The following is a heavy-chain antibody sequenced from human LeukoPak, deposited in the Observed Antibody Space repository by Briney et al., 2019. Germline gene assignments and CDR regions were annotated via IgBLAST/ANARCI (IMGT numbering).Heavy chain of an antibody. D-gene: IGHD6-6*01. CDR2: IYYSGST. Sequence: SETLSLTCTVSGGPISSYYWSWIRQPPGKGLEWIGYIYYSGSTNYNPSLKSRVTISVDTSKNQFSLKLSSVTAADMAVYYCARAIEYSSSWFDPWGQGTLVTVSS. CDR3: ARAIEYSSSWFDP. CDR1: GGPISSYY. V-gene: IGHV4-59*01. J-gene: IGHJ5*02.